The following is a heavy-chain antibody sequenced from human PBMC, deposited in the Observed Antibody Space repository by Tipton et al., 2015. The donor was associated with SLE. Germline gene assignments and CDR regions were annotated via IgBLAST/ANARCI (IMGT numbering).Heavy chain of an antibody. CDR1: GGSISSSNW. CDR2: IYHSGST. D-gene: IGHD3-3*01. J-gene: IGHJ5*02. CDR3: ARHKDFLEWLSSANWFDP. Sequence: TLSLTCAVSGGSISSSNWWSWVRQPPGKGLEWIGEIYHSGSTNYNPSLKSRVTISVDKSKNQFSLKLSSVTAADTAVYYCARHKDFLEWLSSANWFDPWGQGTLVTVSS. V-gene: IGHV4-4*02.